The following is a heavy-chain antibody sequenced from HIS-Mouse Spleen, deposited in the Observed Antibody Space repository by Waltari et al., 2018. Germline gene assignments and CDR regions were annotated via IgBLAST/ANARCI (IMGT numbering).Heavy chain of an antibody. V-gene: IGHV4-31*03. J-gene: IGHJ3*02. CDR3: ARERITMVRGRAAGAFDI. CDR1: GGPISTGGYS. Sequence: QVQLQESGPGLVKPSQTLSLTCTVSGGPISTGGYSWRWVCQPLGEGLEWIWYIYYSGSTYYNPSLKSRVTISVDTSKNQFSLKLSSVTAADTAVYYCARERITMVRGRAAGAFDIWGQGTMVTVSS. D-gene: IGHD3-10*01. CDR2: IYYSGST.